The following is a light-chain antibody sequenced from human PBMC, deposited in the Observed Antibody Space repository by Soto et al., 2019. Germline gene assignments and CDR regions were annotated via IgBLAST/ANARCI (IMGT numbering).Light chain of an antibody. J-gene: IGLJ1*01. V-gene: IGLV2-23*01. CDR3: CSYASSSTYV. Sequence: QSALTQPASVSGSPGQSITISCTGTSSDVGSYNLVSWYQQHPGKAPKLMIYEGTKRPSGVSDRFSGSRSGNTASLTISGLKAEDEADYYCCSYASSSTYVFGTGTKLTVL. CDR1: SSDVGSYNL. CDR2: EGT.